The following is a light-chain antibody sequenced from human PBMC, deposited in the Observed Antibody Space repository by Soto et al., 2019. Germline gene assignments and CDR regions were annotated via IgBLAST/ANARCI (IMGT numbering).Light chain of an antibody. CDR1: QSILYSPNNKNY. Sequence: DIVMTQSPDSLAVSLGERATINCKSSQSILYSPNNKNYLAWYQQKPGQPPKLLIYWASTRESGVPDRFSGSGCVTDFILAIRSVQAEDVAVYYCQHYLNTPQNFGQGTKVEIK. CDR2: WAS. CDR3: QHYLNTPQN. J-gene: IGKJ1*01. V-gene: IGKV4-1*01.